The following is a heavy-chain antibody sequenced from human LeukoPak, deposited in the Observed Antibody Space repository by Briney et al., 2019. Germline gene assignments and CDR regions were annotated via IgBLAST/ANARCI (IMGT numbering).Heavy chain of an antibody. V-gene: IGHV3-23*01. CDR2: ISGSGGST. D-gene: IGHD3-10*01. CDR3: AKDNGWFGELLPSDY. CDR1: GFTFSSYA. J-gene: IGHJ4*02. Sequence: PGGSLRLSCAASGFTFSSYAMSWVRQAPGKGLEWVSAISGSGGSTYYADSVKGRFTISRDNSKNTLYLQMNSLRAGDTAVYYCAKDNGWFGELLPSDYWGQGTLVTVSS.